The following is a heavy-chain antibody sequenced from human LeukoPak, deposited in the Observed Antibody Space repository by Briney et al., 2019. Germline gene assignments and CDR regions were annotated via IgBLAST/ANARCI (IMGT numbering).Heavy chain of an antibody. J-gene: IGHJ5*02. D-gene: IGHD6-19*01. CDR1: GFTFSSYA. V-gene: IGHV3-23*01. Sequence: GGSLRLSCAASGFTFSSYAMSWVRQAPGKGLEWVSAISGSGGSTYYADSVKGRFTISRDNSKNTLYLQMNSLRAEDTAVYYCARDFQGIAVAGPVDPWGQGTLVTVSS. CDR2: ISGSGGST. CDR3: ARDFQGIAVAGPVDP.